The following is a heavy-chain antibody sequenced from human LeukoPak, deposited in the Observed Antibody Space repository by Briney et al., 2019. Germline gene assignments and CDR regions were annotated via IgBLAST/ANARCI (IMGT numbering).Heavy chain of an antibody. V-gene: IGHV3-30*04. D-gene: IGHD2-15*01. CDR1: GFTFSSYA. Sequence: GRSLRLSCAASGFTFSSYAMHWVRQAPGKGLEWVAVISYDGSNKYYADSVKGRFTISRDNSKNTLYLQMNSLRAEDTAVYYCARGGVVVVVAAPLDVWGKGTTVTVSS. CDR3: ARGGVVVVVAAPLDV. CDR2: ISYDGSNK. J-gene: IGHJ6*04.